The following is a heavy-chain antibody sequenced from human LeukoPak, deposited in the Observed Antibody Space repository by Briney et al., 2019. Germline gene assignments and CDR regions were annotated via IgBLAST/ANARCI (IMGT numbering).Heavy chain of an antibody. CDR1: GGSISSYY. CDR2: IYYSAST. CDR3: ARRGYGSGSFNRYYFDY. V-gene: IGHV4-59*08. J-gene: IGHJ4*02. D-gene: IGHD3-10*01. Sequence: PSETLSLTCTVSGGSISSYYWSWIRQPPGKGLEWIGYIYYSASTNYNPSLKSRVTISVDTSKNQFSLKLSSVTAADTAVYYCARRGYGSGSFNRYYFDYWGQGTLVTVSS.